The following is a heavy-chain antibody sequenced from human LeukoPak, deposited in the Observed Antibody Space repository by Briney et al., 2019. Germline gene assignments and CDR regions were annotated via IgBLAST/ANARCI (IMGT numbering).Heavy chain of an antibody. V-gene: IGHV1-24*01. CDR2: FDPEDGET. D-gene: IGHD2-2*01. Sequence: GASVKVPCRVSGYTLTELSMHWVRRAPGKGLEGRGGFDPEDGETIYAQKSEGRDTKTEDTSTDTAYMELSSLRSEDTAVYYCATDGGPYPLWGQGTMVTVSS. CDR1: GYTLTELS. J-gene: IGHJ3*01. CDR3: ATDGGPYPL.